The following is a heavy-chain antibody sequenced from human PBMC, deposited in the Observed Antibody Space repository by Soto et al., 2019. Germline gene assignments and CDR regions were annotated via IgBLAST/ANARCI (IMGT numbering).Heavy chain of an antibody. CDR2: INPNGGGT. Sequence: GASVKVSCKASGYTFTGYYMHWVRRAPGQGLGWMGWINPNGGGTNYAQKFQGWVTMTRDTSISTAYMELSRLRSDDTAVYYCAEVRGDDAFDIWGQGTMVTVSS. CDR1: GYTFTGYY. D-gene: IGHD2-2*01. J-gene: IGHJ3*02. V-gene: IGHV1-2*04. CDR3: AEVRGDDAFDI.